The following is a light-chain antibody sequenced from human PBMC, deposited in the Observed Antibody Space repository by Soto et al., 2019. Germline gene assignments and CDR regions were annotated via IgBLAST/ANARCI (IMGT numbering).Light chain of an antibody. CDR1: SSDVGGYDY. V-gene: IGLV2-14*01. J-gene: IGLJ1*01. CDR2: EVS. CDR3: TSYTSSSARV. Sequence: QPALTQPASVSGSPGQSITISCTGTSSDVGGYDYVSWYQQHPGKAPKLIIYEVSNRPSGISNRFSGSKSGNTAFLTISGLQAEDEADYYCTSYTSSSARVFGTGTKVTV.